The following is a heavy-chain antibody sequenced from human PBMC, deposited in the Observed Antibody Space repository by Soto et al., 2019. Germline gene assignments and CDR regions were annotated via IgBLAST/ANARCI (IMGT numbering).Heavy chain of an antibody. CDR3: GKLPLAKDRGGYHIFDY. Sequence: ASVTVSCKASGYTFTSYGISWVRQAPGQGLEWMGWISAYNGNTNYAQKLQGRVTMSVDRSINTAYLEWSSLKASDSAMYYCGKLPLAKDRGGYHIFDYGGRETLVTVSS. CDR1: GYTFTSYG. V-gene: IGHV1-18*01. J-gene: IGHJ4*02. D-gene: IGHD3-22*01. CDR2: ISAYNGNT.